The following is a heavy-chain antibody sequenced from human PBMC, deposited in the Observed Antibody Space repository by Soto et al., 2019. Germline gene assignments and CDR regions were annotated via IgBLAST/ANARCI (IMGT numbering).Heavy chain of an antibody. CDR2: ISFSGTNI. CDR1: GFTFSSYT. CDR3: APQDGSGSRQDLS. D-gene: IGHD3-10*01. V-gene: IGHV3-21*01. Sequence: EVQLVESGGGLVKPGGSLRLSCAASGFTFSSYTMKWIRQAPGKGLEWVSSISFSGTNIYYADSVRGRFTISRANAKNSLYLQMSSLRDEDTAIYYCAPQDGSGSRQDLSWGQGTLVTVSS. J-gene: IGHJ5*02.